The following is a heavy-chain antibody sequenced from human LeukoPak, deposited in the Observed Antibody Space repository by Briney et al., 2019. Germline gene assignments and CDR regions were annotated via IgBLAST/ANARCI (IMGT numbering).Heavy chain of an antibody. J-gene: IGHJ4*02. CDR1: GGSISSSSYY. Sequence: PSETLSLTCTVSGGSISSSSYYWGWIRQPPGKGLEWIGSIYYSGSTYYNPSLKSRVTISVDTSKNQFSLKLSSVTAADTAMYYCARRYHYDSSGYYPFDYWGQGTLVTVSS. CDR2: IYYSGST. CDR3: ARRYHYDSSGYYPFDY. V-gene: IGHV4-39*01. D-gene: IGHD3-22*01.